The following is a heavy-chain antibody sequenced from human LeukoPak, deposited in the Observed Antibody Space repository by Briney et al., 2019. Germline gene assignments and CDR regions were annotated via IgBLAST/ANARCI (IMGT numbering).Heavy chain of an antibody. D-gene: IGHD3-10*01. V-gene: IGHV3-21*04. CDR3: ARDFFGWSYDVSDI. Sequence: GGTLRLSCAASGITFTSYNMDWVRQAPGKGLEWVSSISSSSSYIYYADSVKGRFTISRDNSKNTLFLQMDSLRAEDTAMYYCARDFFGWSYDVSDIWGQGTMVTVSS. CDR1: GITFTSYN. CDR2: ISSSSSYI. J-gene: IGHJ3*02.